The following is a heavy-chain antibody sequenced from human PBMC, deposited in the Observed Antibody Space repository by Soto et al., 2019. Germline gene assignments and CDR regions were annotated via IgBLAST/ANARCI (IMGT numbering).Heavy chain of an antibody. CDR2: IYPGDSDT. CDR3: ARLVETTTMEPYYYYGMDV. Sequence: VAALKSSLKGSGWIFPRYRMELDHQIPRKGLEWMGIIYPGDSDTRYSPSFQGQVTISADKSISTAYLQWSSLKAPDTAMYYCARLVETTTMEPYYYYGMDVWGQGITVTV. J-gene: IGHJ6*02. V-gene: IGHV5-51*07. D-gene: IGHD5-18*01. CDR1: GWIFPRYR.